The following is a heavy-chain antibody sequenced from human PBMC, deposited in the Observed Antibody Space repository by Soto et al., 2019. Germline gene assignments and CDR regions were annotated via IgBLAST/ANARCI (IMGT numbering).Heavy chain of an antibody. Sequence: QVQLVQSGAEVKKPGASVKVSCKASGYTFTSYAMHWVRQAPGQRLEWMGWINAGNGNTKYSQKFQGRVTITRDTSASTAYMELSSLRSEDTAVYYCARGSGAVAGRGVKWFDPWGQGTLVTVSS. CDR3: ARGSGAVAGRGVKWFDP. D-gene: IGHD6-19*01. CDR2: INAGNGNT. CDR1: GYTFTSYA. V-gene: IGHV1-3*01. J-gene: IGHJ5*02.